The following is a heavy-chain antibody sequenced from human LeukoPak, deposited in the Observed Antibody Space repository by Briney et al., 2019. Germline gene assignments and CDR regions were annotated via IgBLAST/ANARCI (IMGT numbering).Heavy chain of an antibody. D-gene: IGHD3-9*01. CDR3: AKDTMFYDILTGYPHFDY. Sequence: GGSLRLSCAASGFTFSSFAMSWVRQAPGKGLEWFSAISGTGDNTHYADSVKGRFTISRDNSKNTLYLQMNTLRAEDTAVYYCAKDTMFYDILTGYPHFDYWGQGTLVTVSS. CDR1: GFTFSSFA. V-gene: IGHV3-23*01. J-gene: IGHJ4*02. CDR2: ISGTGDNT.